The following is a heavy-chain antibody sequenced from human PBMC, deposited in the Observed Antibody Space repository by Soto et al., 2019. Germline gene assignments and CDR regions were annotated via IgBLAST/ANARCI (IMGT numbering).Heavy chain of an antibody. J-gene: IGHJ1*01. CDR1: GFTFDEYA. CDR3: AKVATHSSGHADYFLH. Sequence: ESGGGLVQPGRSLKLSCAASGFTFDEYAMHWVRQAPGKGLEWVSSITWNGVNIGYADSVKCRFTISRDNAKNSLYLEMNSLRAEDTALYYCAKVATHSSGHADYFLHWGRGTLVTVSS. V-gene: IGHV3-9*01. D-gene: IGHD6-25*01. CDR2: ITWNGVNI.